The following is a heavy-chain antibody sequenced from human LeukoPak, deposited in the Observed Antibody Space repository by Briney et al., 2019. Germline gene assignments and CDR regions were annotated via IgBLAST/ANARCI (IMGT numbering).Heavy chain of an antibody. CDR1: GFTFSSYA. CDR3: ASDREDTANLHYFDY. D-gene: IGHD5-18*01. Sequence: GGSLRLSCAASGFTFSSYAMHWVRQAPGKGLEWVAVISYDGSNKYYADSVKGRFTISRDNSKNTLYLQMNSLRVEDTAVYYCASDREDTANLHYFDYWGQGTLVTVPS. CDR2: ISYDGSNK. V-gene: IGHV3-30-3*01. J-gene: IGHJ4*02.